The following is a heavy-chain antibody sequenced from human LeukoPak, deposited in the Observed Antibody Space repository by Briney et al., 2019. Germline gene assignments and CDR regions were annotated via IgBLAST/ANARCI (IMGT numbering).Heavy chain of an antibody. Sequence: PSETLSLTCTVSGGSINSYYWSWIRQPPGKGLEWIGYIYNSGSTNYNPSLKSRVTISVDTSKNQFSLKLNSETAADTAVYYCAIQIRGFDYWGQGALVTVSS. V-gene: IGHV4-59*08. CDR1: GGSINSYY. CDR3: AIQIRGFDY. D-gene: IGHD3-3*01. CDR2: IYNSGST. J-gene: IGHJ4*02.